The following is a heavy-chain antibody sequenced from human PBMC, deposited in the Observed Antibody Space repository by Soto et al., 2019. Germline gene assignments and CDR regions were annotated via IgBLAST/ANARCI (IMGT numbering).Heavy chain of an antibody. V-gene: IGHV3-9*01. CDR3: AKDTSRWWLRWGYFDY. D-gene: IGHD5-12*01. J-gene: IGHJ4*02. CDR1: GFTFDDYA. CDR2: ISWNSGSI. Sequence: EVQLVESGGGLVQPGRSLRLSCAASGFTFDDYAMHWVRQAPGKGLEWVSGISWNSGSIGYADSVKGRFTISRDNAKNSLYLQMNSLRAEDTALYYCAKDTSRWWLRWGYFDYCGQGTLVTVSS.